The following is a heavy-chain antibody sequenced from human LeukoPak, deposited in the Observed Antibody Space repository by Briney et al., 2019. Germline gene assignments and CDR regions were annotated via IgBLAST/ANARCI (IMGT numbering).Heavy chain of an antibody. J-gene: IGHJ2*01. CDR1: GFTFSNYW. V-gene: IGHV3-7*01. D-gene: IGHD5-18*01. CDR2: IKQDGSEK. CDR3: ARGYSYGHWYFDL. Sequence: PGGSLRLSCADSGFTFSNYWMSWVRQAPGKRLECVANIKQDGSEKYYLDSVKGRFTISRDNAKNSLYLQMNSLRAEATAVYYCARGYSYGHWYFDLWGRGTLVTVSS.